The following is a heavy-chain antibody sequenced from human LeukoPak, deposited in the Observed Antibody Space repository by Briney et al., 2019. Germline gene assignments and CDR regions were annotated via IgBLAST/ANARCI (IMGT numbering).Heavy chain of an antibody. V-gene: IGHV3-21*01. J-gene: IGHJ4*02. CDR1: GFTFNIYT. CDR2: ISSSSTYI. D-gene: IGHD2-15*01. Sequence: GGPLRLSCAASGFTFNIYTIGWVRQAPGKRLEWVASISSSSTYIYYADSVKGRFTISRDNAKNSLSLQMNSLRAEDTAVYYCARDRSPKCSGGSCYLDYWGQGTLVTVSS. CDR3: ARDRSPKCSGGSCYLDY.